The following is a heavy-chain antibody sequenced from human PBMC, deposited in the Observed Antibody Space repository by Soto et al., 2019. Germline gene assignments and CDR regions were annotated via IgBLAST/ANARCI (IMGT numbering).Heavy chain of an antibody. CDR3: GRGLDGRWLVIDS. D-gene: IGHD6-6*01. CDR1: GDSISSSSSY. V-gene: IGHV4-39*01. CDR2: IYYTGIT. Sequence: QLQMQESGPGLVKPSETLSLTCTVSGDSISSSSSYWGWIRQPPGKGLEWIGSIYYTGITYYNPSLKSRVTITVDTSKKQFSLKLTSVTAADTAVYYCGRGLDGRWLVIDSWGQGTLVTVSS. J-gene: IGHJ4*02.